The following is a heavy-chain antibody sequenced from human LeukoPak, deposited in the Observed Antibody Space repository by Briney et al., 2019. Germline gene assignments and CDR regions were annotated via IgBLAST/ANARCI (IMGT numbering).Heavy chain of an antibody. V-gene: IGHV4-4*07. J-gene: IGHJ6*03. CDR3: ARTRSYDFWSGYYMDV. Sequence: PSESLSLTCTVSGGSISSYYWSWIRQPAGKGLEWIGRIYTSGSTNYNPSLKSRVTMSVDTSKNQFSLKLSSVTAADTAVYYCARTRSYDFWSGYYMDVWGKGTTVTVSS. D-gene: IGHD3-3*01. CDR1: GGSISSYY. CDR2: IYTSGST.